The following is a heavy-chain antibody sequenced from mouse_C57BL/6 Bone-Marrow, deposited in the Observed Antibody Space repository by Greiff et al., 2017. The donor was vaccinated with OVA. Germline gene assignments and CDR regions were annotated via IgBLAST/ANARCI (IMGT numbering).Heavy chain of an antibody. V-gene: IGHV1-4*01. D-gene: IGHD3-2*02. J-gene: IGHJ4*01. CDR2: INPSSGYT. CDR3: ALGEADSSRAMDY. CDR1: GYTFPSYT. Sequence: VQLQQSGAELARPGASVKMSCKASGYTFPSYTMHWVKQRPGQGLEWIGYINPSSGYTKYNQKIKDKATLTADKSSSTAYMQLSSLTSEDSAVYYCALGEADSSRAMDYWGQGTSVTVSS.